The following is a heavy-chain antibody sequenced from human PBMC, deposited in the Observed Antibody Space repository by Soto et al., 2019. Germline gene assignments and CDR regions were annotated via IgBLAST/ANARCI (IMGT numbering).Heavy chain of an antibody. CDR3: AKNQGVELVPLATVDWFDP. D-gene: IGHD1-26*01. V-gene: IGHV3-53*01. CDR2: IYSVGST. J-gene: IGHJ5*02. Sequence: PGGALRLSCAASGFTVSSNYMSWVRQAPGKGLEWVSVIYSVGSTYYADSVKGRFTISRDNSKSTVYLELNNLSAEDTAVYHCAKNQGVELVPLATVDWFDPWGQGSVVTVSS. CDR1: GFTVSSNY.